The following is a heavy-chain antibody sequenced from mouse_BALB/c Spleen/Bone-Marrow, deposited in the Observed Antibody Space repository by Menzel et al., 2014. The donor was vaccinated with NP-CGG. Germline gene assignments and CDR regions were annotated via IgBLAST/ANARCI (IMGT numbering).Heavy chain of an antibody. Sequence: VQLKESGAELVTPGASVKLSCTASGFNIKDTYIHWVNQRPEQGLEWIGRIDPANGFAKYDPKFQGKATITADTSSNTAYLHLSSLTSEDTAVYYCARAYYGNYPYVMDYWGQGTSVTVAS. V-gene: IGHV14-3*02. CDR3: ARAYYGNYPYVMDY. CDR1: GFNIKDTY. CDR2: IDPANGFA. D-gene: IGHD2-10*01. J-gene: IGHJ4*01.